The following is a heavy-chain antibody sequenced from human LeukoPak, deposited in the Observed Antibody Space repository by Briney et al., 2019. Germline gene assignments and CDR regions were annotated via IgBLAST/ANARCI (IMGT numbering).Heavy chain of an antibody. V-gene: IGHV1-46*01. J-gene: IGHJ6*03. Sequence: ASVKVPCKASGYTFTSYYMHWVRQAPGQGLEWMGIINPSGGSTSYAQKFQGRVTMTRDTSTSTVYMELSSLRSEDTAVYYCARAGGSGMGYYYVDVWGKGTTVTVSS. CDR3: ARAGGSGMGYYYVDV. CDR1: GYTFTSYY. D-gene: IGHD3-10*01. CDR2: INPSGGST.